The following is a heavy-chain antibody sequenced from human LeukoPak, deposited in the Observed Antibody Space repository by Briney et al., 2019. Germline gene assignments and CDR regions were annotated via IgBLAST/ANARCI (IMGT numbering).Heavy chain of an antibody. Sequence: GGSLRLSCAASGFTFIDDYMGWVRQAPGKGLEWIGRIRNKANSYTTEYAASVKGRFTVSRDDSKNSLFLQMNSLESEDTAVYYCARRNSVTQGLDNWGQGTLVTVSS. CDR3: ARRNSVTQGLDN. CDR2: IRNKANSYTT. D-gene: IGHD5/OR15-5a*01. CDR1: GFTFIDDY. V-gene: IGHV3-72*01. J-gene: IGHJ4*02.